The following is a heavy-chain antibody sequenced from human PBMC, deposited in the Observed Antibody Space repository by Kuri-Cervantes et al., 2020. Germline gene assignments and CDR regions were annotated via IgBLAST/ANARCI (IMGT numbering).Heavy chain of an antibody. J-gene: IGHJ4*02. CDR1: GGSFSGYY. D-gene: IGHD3-10*01. CDR2: INHSGST. CDR3: ASVGGSGSYYKEY. V-gene: IGHV4-34*01. Sequence: GSLRLSCAVYGGSFSGYYWSWIRQPPGKGLEWIGEINHSGSTNYNPSLKSRVTISVDKSKNQFSLKLSSVTAADTAVYYCASVGGSGSYYKEYWGQGTLVTVSS.